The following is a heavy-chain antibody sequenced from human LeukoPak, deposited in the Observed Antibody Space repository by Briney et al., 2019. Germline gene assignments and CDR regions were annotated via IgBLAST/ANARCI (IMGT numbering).Heavy chain of an antibody. D-gene: IGHD2-2*01. J-gene: IGHJ6*02. CDR1: GFTFSSYS. CDR3: ARAYCSSTSCYPYHYYYGMDV. Sequence: PGGSLRLSCAASGFTFSSYSMNWVRQAPGKGLEWVSSISSSSSYIYYADSVKGRFTISRDNAKNSLYLQMNSLRAEDTAVYYCARAYCSSTSCYPYHYYYGMDVWGQGTTVTVSS. V-gene: IGHV3-21*01. CDR2: ISSSSSYI.